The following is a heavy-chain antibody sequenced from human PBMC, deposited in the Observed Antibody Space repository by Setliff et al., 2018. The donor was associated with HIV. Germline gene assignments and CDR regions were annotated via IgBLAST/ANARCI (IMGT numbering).Heavy chain of an antibody. Sequence: SETLSLTCAVYGESFSGYYWTWIRQPAGKGLEWLGEINHSGRARYNPSLKSRVTILVDTSKNQFSLRLSSVTAADTAVYYCARGAPYCNHGVCHLFDYWGYGNRVTVSS. J-gene: IGHJ4*01. CDR3: ARGAPYCNHGVCHLFDY. CDR1: GESFSGYY. CDR2: INHSGRA. D-gene: IGHD2-8*01. V-gene: IGHV4-34*01.